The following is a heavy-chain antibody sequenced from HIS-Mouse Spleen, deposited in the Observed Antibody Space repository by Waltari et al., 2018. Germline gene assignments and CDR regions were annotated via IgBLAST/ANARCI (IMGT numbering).Heavy chain of an antibody. J-gene: IGHJ2*01. CDR3: AREIPYSSSWYDWYVDL. V-gene: IGHV4-39*07. CDR2: IYYSGST. D-gene: IGHD6-13*01. CDR1: GGSISSSSYY. Sequence: QLQLQESGPGLVKPSETLSLTCTVSGGSISSSSYYWGWIRQPPGKGLEWIGSIYYSGSTYYNPSIKSRVTISVDTSKNQFSLKLSSVTAADTAVYYCAREIPYSSSWYDWYVDLWGRGTLVTVSS.